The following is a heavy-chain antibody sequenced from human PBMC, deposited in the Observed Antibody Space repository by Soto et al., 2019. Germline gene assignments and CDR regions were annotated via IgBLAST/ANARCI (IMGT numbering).Heavy chain of an antibody. CDR3: ARSGDNYNLLDY. CDR1: GFTFSDYY. D-gene: IGHD1-1*01. CDR2: SSNSGTFT. J-gene: IGHJ4*02. Sequence: PGGSLRLSCEASGFTFSDYYMSWIRQAPGEGLEWIAYSSNSGTFTKYADSVKGRFSISRDNAKNSLYLQINNLSGEDTATYFCARSGDNYNLLDYWGQGTPVTVSS. V-gene: IGHV3-11*06.